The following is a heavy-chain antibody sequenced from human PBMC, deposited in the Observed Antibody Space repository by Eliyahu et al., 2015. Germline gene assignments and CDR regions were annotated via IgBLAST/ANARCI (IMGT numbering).Heavy chain of an antibody. D-gene: IGHD5-12*01. CDR1: GGSFSGYY. Sequence: QVQLQQWGAGLLKPSETLSXTCAVYGGSFSGYYWSWXRQPPGKGLEXIGEINHSGSTNYNPSLKSRVTISVDTSKNQFSLKLSSVTAADTAVYYCARGRDIVARFWFDPWGQGTLVTVSS. V-gene: IGHV4-34*01. J-gene: IGHJ5*02. CDR2: INHSGST. CDR3: ARGRDIVARFWFDP.